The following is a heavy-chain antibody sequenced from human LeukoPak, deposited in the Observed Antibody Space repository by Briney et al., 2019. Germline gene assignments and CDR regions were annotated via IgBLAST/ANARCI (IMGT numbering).Heavy chain of an antibody. Sequence: PGGSLRLSCTASGFPFIEYSMNWVRQAPGKGLEWISYIGIDSGNTKYADSVRGRFTISADKAKNSLYLQINSLRVEDTAVYYCARDHNYAFDYWGQGTLVTVSS. CDR1: GFPFIEYS. CDR2: IGIDSGNT. V-gene: IGHV3-48*01. CDR3: ARDHNYAFDY. D-gene: IGHD1-1*01. J-gene: IGHJ4*02.